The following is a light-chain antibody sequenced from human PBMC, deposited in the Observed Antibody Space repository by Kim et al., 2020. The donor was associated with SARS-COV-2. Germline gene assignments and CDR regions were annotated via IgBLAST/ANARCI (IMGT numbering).Light chain of an antibody. J-gene: IGLJ3*02. CDR1: SSNIGAGDD. CDR2: GNS. Sequence: QEVTTSRTGSSSNIGAGDDLHWYQQLPGTAPKLLIDGNSNRPSGVPDRFSGSKSGTSASLAITGLQAEDEADYYCQSYDSSLSGWVFGGGTKLTVL. V-gene: IGLV1-40*01. CDR3: QSYDSSLSGWV.